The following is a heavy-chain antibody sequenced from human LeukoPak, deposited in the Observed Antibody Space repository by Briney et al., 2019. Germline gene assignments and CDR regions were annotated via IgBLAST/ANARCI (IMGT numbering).Heavy chain of an antibody. Sequence: ASVKVSCKASGYTFTDYYMHWVRQAPGQGLEWMGWINPNSGGTKYAQKFQGRVTMTRDTSISTAYMELSRLRFDDTAVYYCARTFRGLSYMDVWGKGTMVTISS. D-gene: IGHD3-16*01. CDR1: GYTFTDYY. CDR2: INPNSGGT. J-gene: IGHJ6*03. V-gene: IGHV1-2*02. CDR3: ARTFRGLSYMDV.